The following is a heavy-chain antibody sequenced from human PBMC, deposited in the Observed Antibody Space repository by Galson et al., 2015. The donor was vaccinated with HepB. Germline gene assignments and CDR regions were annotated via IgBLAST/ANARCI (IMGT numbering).Heavy chain of an antibody. Sequence: SLRLSCAASGFTVSSNYMSWVRQAPGKGLEWVSVIYSGGSTYYADSVKGRFTISRDNSKNTLYLQMNSLRAEDTAVYYCASPAQGAYSNYLDLSYWGQGTLVTVSS. J-gene: IGHJ4*02. V-gene: IGHV3-66*02. D-gene: IGHD4-11*01. CDR3: ASPAQGAYSNYLDLSY. CDR2: IYSGGST. CDR1: GFTVSSNY.